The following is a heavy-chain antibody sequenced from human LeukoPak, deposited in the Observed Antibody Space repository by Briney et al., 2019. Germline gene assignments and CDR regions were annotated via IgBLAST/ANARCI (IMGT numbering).Heavy chain of an antibody. D-gene: IGHD3-9*01. CDR2: FNPADSDT. CDR1: GYIFTTYG. Sequence: GDSLKISCKASGYIFTTYGIAWVRQMPGKGLECMGIFNPADSDTRYSPSFQGQVTISADKSISTAYLQWSSLKASDSAMYYCTRREDDTCYSDYWGQGTLVTVSS. CDR3: TRREDDTCYSDY. V-gene: IGHV5-51*01. J-gene: IGHJ4*02.